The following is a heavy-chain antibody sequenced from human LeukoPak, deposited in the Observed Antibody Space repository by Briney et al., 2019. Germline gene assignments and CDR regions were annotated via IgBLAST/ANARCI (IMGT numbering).Heavy chain of an antibody. D-gene: IGHD1-1*01. J-gene: IGHJ4*02. CDR2: IYTRGST. Sequence: PSETLSLTCTVSGDSISSYYWSWIRQPAGKGLEWIGRIYTRGSTNYNPSLKSRVTMSVDKSKNQFSLKLSSVTAADTAVYYCARASHWNQLHYFDYWGQGTLVTVSS. CDR1: GDSISSYY. V-gene: IGHV4-4*07. CDR3: ARASHWNQLHYFDY.